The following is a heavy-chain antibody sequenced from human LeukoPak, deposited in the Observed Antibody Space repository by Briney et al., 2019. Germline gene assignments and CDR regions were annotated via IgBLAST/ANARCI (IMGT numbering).Heavy chain of an antibody. CDR3: AREERGLGRSFDY. J-gene: IGHJ4*02. Sequence: SETLSLTCTVSGGSISSSSYYWGWIRQPPGKGLEWIGSIYYSGSTYYNPSLKSRVTISVDTSKNQFSLKLSSVTAADTAVYYCAREERGLGRSFDYWGQGPLVTVSS. V-gene: IGHV4-39*07. CDR2: IYYSGST. CDR1: GGSISSSSYY. D-gene: IGHD1-26*01.